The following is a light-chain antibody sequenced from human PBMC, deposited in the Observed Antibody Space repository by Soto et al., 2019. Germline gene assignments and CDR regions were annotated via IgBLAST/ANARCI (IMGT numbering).Light chain of an antibody. Sequence: EIVLTQSPATLSVSPGERATLSCRASQSVSNYLLWYQQKPGQAPRLLIYDAATRATGIPARFSGSGSGTDFTLTISSLEPEDFAVYFCQQHSNWVSFGGGTKVDIK. J-gene: IGKJ4*01. V-gene: IGKV3-11*01. CDR2: DAA. CDR1: QSVSNY. CDR3: QQHSNWVS.